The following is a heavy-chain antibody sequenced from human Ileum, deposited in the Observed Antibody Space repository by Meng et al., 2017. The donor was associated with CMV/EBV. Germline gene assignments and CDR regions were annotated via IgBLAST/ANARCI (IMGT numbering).Heavy chain of an antibody. D-gene: IGHD6-13*01. CDR2: ISFDGGKI. V-gene: IGHV3-30-3*01. CDR1: GFAFNEHA. Sequence: SGFAFNEHAFHWVRQAPGKGLEWVTVISFDGGKIYYADSVKGRFTISRDNSKNTLFLQMSSLKSEDTAVYYCARARTAAAGTAMDYWGQGALVTVSS. J-gene: IGHJ4*02. CDR3: ARARTAAAGTAMDY.